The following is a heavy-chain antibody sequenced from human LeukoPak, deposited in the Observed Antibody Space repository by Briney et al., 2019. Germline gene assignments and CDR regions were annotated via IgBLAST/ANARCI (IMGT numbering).Heavy chain of an antibody. Sequence: PSETLSLTCTVSGGSISSYYWSWIRQPPGKGLEWIGYIYYSGSTNYNPSLKSRVTISVDTSKKQFSLKLSSVTAADTAVYYCARLRYNWNDGGYFDYWGQGTLVTVSS. D-gene: IGHD1-20*01. CDR3: ARLRYNWNDGGYFDY. CDR1: GGSISSYY. J-gene: IGHJ4*02. V-gene: IGHV4-59*01. CDR2: IYYSGST.